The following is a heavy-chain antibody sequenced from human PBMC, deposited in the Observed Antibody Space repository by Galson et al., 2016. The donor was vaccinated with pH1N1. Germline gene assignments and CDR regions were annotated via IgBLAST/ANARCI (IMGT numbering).Heavy chain of an antibody. Sequence: SLRLSCAGSGFTFSNYWMTWVRQAPGEGLEWVANIKPDGSDKYYVDSVKGRFTISRDNAKNAVYLQMNNVRAEDTAVYYCARAPHSSGSYWGQGALVTVSS. V-gene: IGHV3-7*01. CDR2: IKPDGSDK. CDR3: ARAPHSSGSY. CDR1: GFTFSNYW. J-gene: IGHJ4*02. D-gene: IGHD6-25*01.